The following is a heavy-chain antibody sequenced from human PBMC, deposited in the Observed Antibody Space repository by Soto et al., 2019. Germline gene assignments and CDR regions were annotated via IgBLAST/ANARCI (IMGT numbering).Heavy chain of an antibody. Sequence: QPGGSLRLSCAASGFTFDDYAMHWVRQAPGKGLEWVSGISWNSGSIGYADSVKGRFTISRDNAKNSLYLQMNSLRAEDTALYYCAKDWLRWYDSSGTLQGAFDIWGQGTMVTVSS. J-gene: IGHJ3*02. CDR2: ISWNSGSI. CDR1: GFTFDDYA. D-gene: IGHD3-22*01. V-gene: IGHV3-9*01. CDR3: AKDWLRWYDSSGTLQGAFDI.